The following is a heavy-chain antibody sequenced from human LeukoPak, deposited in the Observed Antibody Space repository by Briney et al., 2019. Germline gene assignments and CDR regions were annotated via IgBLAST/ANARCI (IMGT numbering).Heavy chain of an antibody. V-gene: IGHV3-23*01. D-gene: IGHD2-8*02. Sequence: GGSLRLSCAASGFTFSSFAMTWVRQAPGKGLEWVSGFDGNGPNTYYADSVKGRLTISRDNSRNTLYLEMNSLRPEDTAIYYCAKPRTTGLGWAQFDYWGQGSLVPVSS. J-gene: IGHJ4*02. CDR3: AKPRTTGLGWAQFDY. CDR1: GFTFSSFA. CDR2: FDGNGPNT.